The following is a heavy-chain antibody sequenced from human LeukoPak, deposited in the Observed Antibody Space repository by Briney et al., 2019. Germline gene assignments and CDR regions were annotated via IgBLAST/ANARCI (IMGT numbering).Heavy chain of an antibody. CDR1: GFTFSDYE. CDR3: ARESERGMGY. V-gene: IGHV3-48*03. D-gene: IGHD3-16*01. CDR2: ISSSGSTI. Sequence: GSLRLSCTASGFTFSDYEMNWVRQAPGKGLEWVSYISSSGSTIYYADSVKGRFTISRDNAKNSLYLQMNSLRAGDTALYYCARESERGMGYWGQGSLVTVSS. J-gene: IGHJ4*02.